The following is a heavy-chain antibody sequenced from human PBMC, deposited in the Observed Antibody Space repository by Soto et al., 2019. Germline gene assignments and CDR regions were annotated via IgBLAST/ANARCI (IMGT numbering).Heavy chain of an antibody. CDR3: SRGALGGYYGAFDV. Sequence: QVQLQQWGAGLLRPSETLSLTCAVSSGSFTGHFWSWIRQPPGKGLEWIGEINPTRGTNDNPSLKSRVAISIETSTNQLSLTLTSVTAADTAVYYCSRGALGGYYGAFDVWGKGTMVTVSS. D-gene: IGHD3-10*01. V-gene: IGHV4-34*01. CDR2: INPTRGT. J-gene: IGHJ3*01. CDR1: SGSFTGHF.